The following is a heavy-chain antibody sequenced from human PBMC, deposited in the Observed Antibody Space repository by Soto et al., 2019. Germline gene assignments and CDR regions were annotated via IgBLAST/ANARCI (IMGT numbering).Heavy chain of an antibody. V-gene: IGHV5-51*01. Sequence: GESLKISCKGSGYSFTNYWIAWVRQTPGKGLEWMGIIYPGDSDTRYSPSFQSQVTISLDKSINTAYLHWDSLKASDTAMYYCARLVGDFSGYYPSWFDPWGQGTPVTVSS. J-gene: IGHJ5*02. D-gene: IGHD3-22*01. CDR1: GYSFTNYW. CDR2: IYPGDSDT. CDR3: ARLVGDFSGYYPSWFDP.